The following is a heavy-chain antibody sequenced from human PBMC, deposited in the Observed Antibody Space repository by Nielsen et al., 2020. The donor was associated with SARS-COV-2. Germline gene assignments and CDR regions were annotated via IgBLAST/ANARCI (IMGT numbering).Heavy chain of an antibody. Sequence: PGKGLEWVGRIKSKTDGGTTDYAAPVKGRFTISRDDSKNTLYLQMNSLKTEDTAVYYCTTGAYDSSGYHGDFQHWGQGTLVTVSS. CDR3: TTGAYDSSGYHGDFQH. V-gene: IGHV3-15*01. CDR2: IKSKTDGGTT. J-gene: IGHJ1*01. D-gene: IGHD3-22*01.